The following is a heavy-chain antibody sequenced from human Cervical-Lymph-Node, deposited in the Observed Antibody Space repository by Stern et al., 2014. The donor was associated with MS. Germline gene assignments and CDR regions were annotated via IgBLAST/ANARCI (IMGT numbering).Heavy chain of an antibody. CDR2: IYPGDSDT. J-gene: IGHJ3*02. V-gene: IGHV5-51*01. D-gene: IGHD3/OR15-3a*01. Sequence: EVQLVESGAEVKEPGESLKISCKASGFSLSNFWIGWVRQTPGKGLAWMGVIYPGDSDTRYSPSLQGPVTISADKSIDTAYIQWNNLKASDTAIYYCARSGTGAFDIWGQGTMVTVSS. CDR3: ARSGTGAFDI. CDR1: GFSLSNFW.